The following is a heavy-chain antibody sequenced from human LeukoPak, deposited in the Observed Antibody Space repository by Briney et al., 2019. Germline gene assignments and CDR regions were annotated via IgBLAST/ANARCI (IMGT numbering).Heavy chain of an antibody. D-gene: IGHD2-2*01. CDR1: GGTFSSYA. CDR2: IIPILGIA. CDR3: ARGFMGVAAAIDY. Sequence: SVKVSCKASGGTFSSYAISWVRQAPGQGLEWMGRIIPILGIANYAQKFQGRVTITADKSTSTAYMELSSLRSEDTAVYYCARGFMGVAAAIDYWGQGTLVTVSS. J-gene: IGHJ4*02. V-gene: IGHV1-69*04.